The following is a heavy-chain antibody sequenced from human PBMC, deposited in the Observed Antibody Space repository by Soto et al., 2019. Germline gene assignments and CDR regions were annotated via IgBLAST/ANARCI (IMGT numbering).Heavy chain of an antibody. J-gene: IGHJ4*02. CDR2: VSSSSTYI. CDR3: ARGSHSTTWYGGQFDY. Sequence: GGSLRISCASSVLTFSIYTMNWVGQAPGKGLEWVSSVSSSSTYIYYADSVKGRFTISRDNAKNSLYLQMNSLRAEDTAIYYCARGSHSTTWYGGQFDYWGQGTMVTVSS. V-gene: IGHV3-21*01. D-gene: IGHD6-13*01. CDR1: VLTFSIYT.